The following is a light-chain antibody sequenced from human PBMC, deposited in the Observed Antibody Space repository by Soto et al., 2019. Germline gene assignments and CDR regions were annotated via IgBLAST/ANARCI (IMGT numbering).Light chain of an antibody. CDR3: SSYTTTSSYV. V-gene: IGLV2-14*01. J-gene: IGLJ1*01. CDR2: DVS. CDR1: SSDVGGYKY. Sequence: QSALTQPASVSGSPGQSITISCTGTSSDVGGYKYVSWYQQHPDKAPQLMIYDVSNRPSGVSNRFSGSKSGNTASLTISGLQAEDEADYYCSSYTTTSSYVFGTGTKLTVL.